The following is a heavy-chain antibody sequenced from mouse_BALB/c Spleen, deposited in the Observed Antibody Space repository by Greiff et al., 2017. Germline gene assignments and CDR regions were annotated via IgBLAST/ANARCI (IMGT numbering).Heavy chain of an antibody. V-gene: IGHV1-9*01. Sequence: LVESGAELMKPGASVKISCKATGYTFSSYWIEWVKQRPGHGLEWIGEILPGSGSTNYNEKFKGKATFTADTSSNTAYMQLSSLTSEDSAVYYCARSGDGNYPYYAMDYWGQGTSVTVSS. J-gene: IGHJ4*01. D-gene: IGHD2-1*01. CDR3: ARSGDGNYPYYAMDY. CDR2: ILPGSGST. CDR1: GYTFSSYW.